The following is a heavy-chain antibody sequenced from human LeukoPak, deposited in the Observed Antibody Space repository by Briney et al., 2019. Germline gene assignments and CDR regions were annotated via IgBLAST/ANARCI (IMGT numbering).Heavy chain of an antibody. CDR1: GGSISSGDYY. V-gene: IGHV4-30-2*01. Sequence: SETLSLTCTVSGGSISSGDYYWSWIRQPPGKGLEWIGYIYHGGSTYYNPSLKSRVTISVDSSKNQFSLRLSSVTAADTAMYYCARGGLGVGAIRIDCWGQGTLVTVSS. CDR3: ARGGLGVGAIRIDC. CDR2: IYHGGST. J-gene: IGHJ4*02. D-gene: IGHD1-26*01.